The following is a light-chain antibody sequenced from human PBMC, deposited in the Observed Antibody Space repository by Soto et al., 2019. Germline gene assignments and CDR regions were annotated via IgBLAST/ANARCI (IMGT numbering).Light chain of an antibody. CDR3: SSYTSSSTLGVV. Sequence: QSALTQPASVSGSPGQSITISCTGTSSDVGGYNYVSWYQQHPGKAPKLMIYEVSNRPSGVSNRFSGSKSGNTASLTISGLQAEDEADYYCSSYTSSSTLGVVFGGGTNVTVL. J-gene: IGLJ2*01. CDR1: SSDVGGYNY. CDR2: EVS. V-gene: IGLV2-14*01.